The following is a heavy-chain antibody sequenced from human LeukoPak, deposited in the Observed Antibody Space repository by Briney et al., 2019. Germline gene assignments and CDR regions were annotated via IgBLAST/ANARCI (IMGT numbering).Heavy chain of an antibody. D-gene: IGHD1-1*01. Sequence: GGSLRLSCAASGFTFTTHTISWVRQTPAKGLEWVSAISGSATSTYYADSVKGRFTISRDNSKNTLYLQMSSLRAEDTAIYYCAREYKIPATGTLGFDIWGPGTMVTVSS. CDR2: ISGSATST. J-gene: IGHJ3*02. V-gene: IGHV3-23*01. CDR1: GFTFTTHT. CDR3: AREYKIPATGTLGFDI.